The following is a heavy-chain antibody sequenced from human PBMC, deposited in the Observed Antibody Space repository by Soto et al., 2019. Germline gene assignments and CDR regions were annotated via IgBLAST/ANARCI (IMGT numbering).Heavy chain of an antibody. CDR1: GGTFSSYA. CDR3: WSGPEIAANWFDA. D-gene: IGHD2-21*01. Sequence: SVQISCKASGGTFSSYAISWVGQAPGQRLEGMGGIIPIFGTATYAQKFQGRVTITADESTNKAYMELSSLISEDTAGYYCWSGPEIAANWFDAWGQGTLVTVSS. V-gene: IGHV1-69*01. CDR2: IIPIFGTA. J-gene: IGHJ5*02.